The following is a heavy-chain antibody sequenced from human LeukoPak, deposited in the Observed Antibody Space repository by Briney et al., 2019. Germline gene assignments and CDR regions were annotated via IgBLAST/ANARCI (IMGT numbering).Heavy chain of an antibody. Sequence: SETLSLTCAVYGGSFSGYYWSWIRQPPGKGLEWIGEINHSGSTNYNPSLKSRVTISVDTSKNQFSLKLSSVTAADTAVYYCARGAPYCSSTSCPGWFDPWGQGTLVTVSS. CDR1: GGSFSGYY. J-gene: IGHJ5*02. V-gene: IGHV4-34*01. CDR2: INHSGST. CDR3: ARGAPYCSSTSCPGWFDP. D-gene: IGHD2-2*01.